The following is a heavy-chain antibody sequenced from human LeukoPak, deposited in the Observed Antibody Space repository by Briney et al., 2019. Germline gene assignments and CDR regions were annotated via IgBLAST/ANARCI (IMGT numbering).Heavy chain of an antibody. Sequence: ASVKLSCKASGYTFTGYYMHWVRQAPGQGLELMGWFNLNTGGTDSVQNFQGRVPMTRATSISTANMELSRLRSDDTAVYYCARAYSSWFHAPLRYWGQGTLVTISS. D-gene: IGHD6-13*01. CDR2: FNLNTGGT. CDR1: GYTFTGYY. CDR3: ARAYSSWFHAPLRY. J-gene: IGHJ4*02. V-gene: IGHV1-2*02.